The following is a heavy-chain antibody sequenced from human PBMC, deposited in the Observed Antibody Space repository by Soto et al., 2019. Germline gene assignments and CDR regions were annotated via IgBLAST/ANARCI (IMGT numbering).Heavy chain of an antibody. CDR2: INHSGST. D-gene: IGHD6-6*01. Sequence: QVQLQQWGAGLLKPSETLSLTCAVYGGSFSGYYWSWIRQPPGKGLEWLGEINHSGSTNYNPSLKSRVTLSVDTSKNQFSPKLSSVTAADPAGYYCARGGSSSSLLDYWGQGTLVTVSS. V-gene: IGHV4-34*01. CDR1: GGSFSGYY. J-gene: IGHJ4*02. CDR3: ARGGSSSSLLDY.